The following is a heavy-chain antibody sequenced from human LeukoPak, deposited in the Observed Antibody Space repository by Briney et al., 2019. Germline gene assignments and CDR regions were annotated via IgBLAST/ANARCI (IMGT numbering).Heavy chain of an antibody. CDR1: GFTFSSYG. CDR2: IWYDGSNK. CDR3: ARDSGGNENYFDY. J-gene: IGHJ4*02. D-gene: IGHD2-15*01. Sequence: PGRSLRFSCAASGFTFSSYGMHWVRQAPGKGLEWVAVIWYDGSNKYYADSVKGRFTISRDNSKNTLYLQMNSLRAEDTAVYYCARDSGGNENYFDYWGQGTLVTVSS. V-gene: IGHV3-33*01.